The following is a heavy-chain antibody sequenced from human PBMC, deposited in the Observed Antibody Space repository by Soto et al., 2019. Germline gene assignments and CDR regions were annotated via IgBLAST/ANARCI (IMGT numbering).Heavy chain of an antibody. V-gene: IGHV1-2*02. Sequence: KVSCKASGFSFTGYYIHWLRQAPGQGLEWMGWINAHSGGTEYAQKFQGRVTLTRDTSISTAYMTLSSLRSDDTAIYYCAKDLTRQLAYWLDPWGQGTQVTVSS. D-gene: IGHD6-6*01. J-gene: IGHJ5*02. CDR3: AKDLTRQLAYWLDP. CDR2: INAHSGGT. CDR1: GFSFTGYY.